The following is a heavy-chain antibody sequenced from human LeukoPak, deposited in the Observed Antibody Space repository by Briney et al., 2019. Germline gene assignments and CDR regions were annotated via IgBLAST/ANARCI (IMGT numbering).Heavy chain of an antibody. CDR2: IFSVGRST. V-gene: IGHV3-74*01. CDR3: ARDPRGGTLDY. J-gene: IGHJ4*02. Sequence: GGSLRLSCAAAGFTFSSYWMRWVRQAPGEGLVWVSRIFSVGRSTDYADSVKGRFTMSRDNANNTRNLQMNSLRAEDTAVYYCARDPRGGTLDYWGQGALVTVSS. D-gene: IGHD3-10*01. CDR1: GFTFSSYW.